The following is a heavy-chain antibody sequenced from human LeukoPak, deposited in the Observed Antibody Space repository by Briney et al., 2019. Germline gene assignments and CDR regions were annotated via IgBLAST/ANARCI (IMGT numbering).Heavy chain of an antibody. D-gene: IGHD6-19*01. CDR1: GYSFTSYW. J-gene: IGHJ4*02. CDR3: ARKYSSGWRVDS. Sequence: GASLQISCKGSGYSFTSYWIGCGRQMPGKGLEWMGIIYPGDSDTRYSPSFQGQVAISDDKSITTAYLQWSSLKASDTAMYYCARKYSSGWRVDSWGQGTLVTVSS. CDR2: IYPGDSDT. V-gene: IGHV5-51*01.